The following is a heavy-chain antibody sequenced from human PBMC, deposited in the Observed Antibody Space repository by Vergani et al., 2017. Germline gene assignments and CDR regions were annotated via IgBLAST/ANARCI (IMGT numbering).Heavy chain of an antibody. V-gene: IGHV3-23*01. CDR3: AKGAAETKTSLFSSGYYGGYYFDY. J-gene: IGHJ4*02. CDR1: GFTFSSYA. D-gene: IGHD3-3*01. CDR2: ISGSGGST. Sequence: EVQLLESGGGLVQPGGSLRLSCAASGFTFSSYAMSWVRQAPGKGREWVSAISGSGGSTYYADSVKGRFTISRDNSKNTLYLQMNSLRAEDTAVYNCAKGAAETKTSLFSSGYYGGYYFDYWGQGTLVTVSS.